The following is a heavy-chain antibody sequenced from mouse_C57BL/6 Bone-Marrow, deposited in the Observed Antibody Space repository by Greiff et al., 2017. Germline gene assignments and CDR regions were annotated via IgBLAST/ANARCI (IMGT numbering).Heavy chain of an antibody. CDR2: IYPGSGNT. Sequence: VQRVESGAELVRPGASVKLSCKASGYTFTDYYINWVKQRPGQGLEWIARIYPGSGNTYYNEKFKGKATLTAEKSSSTAYMQLGSLTSEDSAVYFCARCDDSPYYFDYWGQGTTLTVSS. J-gene: IGHJ2*01. V-gene: IGHV1-76*01. D-gene: IGHD2-4*01. CDR1: GYTFTDYY. CDR3: ARCDDSPYYFDY.